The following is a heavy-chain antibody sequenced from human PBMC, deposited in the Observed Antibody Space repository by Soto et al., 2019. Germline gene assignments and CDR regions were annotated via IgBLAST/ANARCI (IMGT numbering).Heavy chain of an antibody. CDR3: AHRPCGAYPIDY. J-gene: IGHJ4*02. V-gene: IGHV2-5*02. CDR1: GFSLNTSGVG. D-gene: IGHD4-17*01. Sequence: QITLKESGPTLVKPTQTLTLTCTFSGFSLNTSGVGVGWIRQPPGKALEWLALIYWDDDKRYSPSLKSRLTITKDTSKNQVVLTRANMDPVDTGTYYCAHRPCGAYPIDYWGQGTLVTVSS. CDR2: IYWDDDK.